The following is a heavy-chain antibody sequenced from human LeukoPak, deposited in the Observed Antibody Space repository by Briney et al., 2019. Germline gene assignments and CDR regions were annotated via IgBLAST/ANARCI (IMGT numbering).Heavy chain of an antibody. V-gene: IGHV4-59*11. Sequence: SETLSLTCIVSGGSISSHYWTWIRQPPGRGLEYIGYIYYSGNTNYNPSLKSRVTISVDRSKNQFSLKLTSVTAEDSVVYYCARINSGWYFDYWGQGTLVTVSS. CDR3: ARINSGWYFDY. CDR2: IYYSGNT. J-gene: IGHJ4*02. CDR1: GGSISSHY. D-gene: IGHD6-19*01.